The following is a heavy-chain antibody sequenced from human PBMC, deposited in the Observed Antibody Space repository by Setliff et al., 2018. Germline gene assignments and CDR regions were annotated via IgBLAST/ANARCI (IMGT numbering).Heavy chain of an antibody. CDR1: GYSFTTYY. CDR2: INTGGGSS. D-gene: IGHD2-8*01. V-gene: IGHV1-46*01. Sequence: ASVKVSCKASGYSFTTYYMHWVRQAPGQGLEWMGTINTGGGSSSYTEKFQGRVTMTRDTSTTTFSLELSSVTAADTAVYYCARDPGVHSGTWCLDSWGQGTQVTVSS. J-gene: IGHJ4*02. CDR3: ARDPGVHSGTWCLDS.